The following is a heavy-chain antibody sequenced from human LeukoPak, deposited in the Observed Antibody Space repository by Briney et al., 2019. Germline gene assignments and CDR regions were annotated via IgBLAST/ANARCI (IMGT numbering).Heavy chain of an antibody. CDR3: ARDSAWGSSFDY. J-gene: IGHJ4*02. V-gene: IGHV3-21*01. D-gene: IGHD6-19*01. CDR2: ISSSSRYI. CDR1: GFTFSSYS. Sequence: GGSLRLSCAASGFTFSSYSMNWVRQAPGKGLEWVSSISSSSRYIYYADSVKGRYTISRDNAKNSLYLQMDSLRAEDTAVYYCARDSAWGSSFDYWGQGTLVTVSS.